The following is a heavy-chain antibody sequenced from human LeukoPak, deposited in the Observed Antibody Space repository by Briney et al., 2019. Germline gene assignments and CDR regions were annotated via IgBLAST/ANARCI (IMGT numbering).Heavy chain of an antibody. CDR3: ARVQYDSSGSPDY. V-gene: IGHV4-59*01. J-gene: IGHJ4*02. CDR2: IYYSGST. Sequence: SETLSLTCTVSGGSISSYYWSWIRQPPGKGLEWIGYIYYSGSTNYNPSLKSRVTISVDTSKNQFSLKLSSVTAADTAVYYCARVQYDSSGSPDYWGQGTLVTVSS. CDR1: GGSISSYY. D-gene: IGHD3-22*01.